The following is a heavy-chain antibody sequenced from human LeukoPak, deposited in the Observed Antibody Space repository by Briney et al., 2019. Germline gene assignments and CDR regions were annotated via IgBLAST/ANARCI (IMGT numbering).Heavy chain of an antibody. CDR2: ISSSSSYI. D-gene: IGHD4-17*01. CDR1: GFTFSSYS. V-gene: IGHV3-21*01. Sequence: GGSLRLSCAASGFTFSSYSMNWVRQAPGKGLEWVSSISSSSSYIYYADSVKGRFTISRDNAKNSLYLQMNGLRAEDTAVYYCARDRIWTTVTTFDYWGQGTLVTVSS. J-gene: IGHJ4*02. CDR3: ARDRIWTTVTTFDY.